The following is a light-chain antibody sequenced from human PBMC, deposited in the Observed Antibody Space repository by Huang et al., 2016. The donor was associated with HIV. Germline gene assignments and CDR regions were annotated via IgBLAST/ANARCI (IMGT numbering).Light chain of an antibody. CDR3: QQSYSTPGT. V-gene: IGKV1-39*01. CDR1: QSISSY. Sequence: DIQMTQSPSSLSASVGDRVTITCRASQSISSYLNWYQQKPGKAPKLLIYAASSLQSGCPSRFSGSGSGTDFTLTISSLQPEDFATYYCQQSYSTPGTFGQGTRLEIK. J-gene: IGKJ5*01. CDR2: AAS.